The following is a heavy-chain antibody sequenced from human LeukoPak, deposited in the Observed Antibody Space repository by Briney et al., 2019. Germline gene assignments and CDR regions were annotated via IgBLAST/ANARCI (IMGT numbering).Heavy chain of an antibody. CDR1: GFSISSGYY. Sequence: PSETLSLTCTVSGFSISSGYYWGWIRQPPGKGLEWIGIIYHSGSTYYNPSLKSRVTFSVDTSKNQFSLKLSSVTAADTAVYYCARGPIIDEPIDYWGQGTLVTVSS. J-gene: IGHJ4*02. D-gene: IGHD3-10*01. CDR2: IYHSGST. V-gene: IGHV4-38-2*02. CDR3: ARGPIIDEPIDY.